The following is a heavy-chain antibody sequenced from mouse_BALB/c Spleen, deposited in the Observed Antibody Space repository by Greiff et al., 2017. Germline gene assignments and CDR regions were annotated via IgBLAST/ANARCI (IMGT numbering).Heavy chain of an antibody. Sequence: DVKLVESGGGLVKPGGSLKLSCAASGFTFSSYAMSWVRQSPEKRLEWVAEISSGGSYTYYPDTVTGRFTISRDNAKNTLYLEMSSLRSEDTAMYYCARGKYGNYPWYFDVWGAGTTVTVSS. CDR1: GFTFSSYA. J-gene: IGHJ1*01. V-gene: IGHV5-9-4*01. CDR2: ISSGGSYT. CDR3: ARGKYGNYPWYFDV. D-gene: IGHD2-10*02.